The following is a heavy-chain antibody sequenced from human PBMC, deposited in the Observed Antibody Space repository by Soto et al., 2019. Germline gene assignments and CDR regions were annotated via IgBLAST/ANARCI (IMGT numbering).Heavy chain of an antibody. CDR2: IYYSGST. J-gene: IGHJ6*03. Sequence: SETLSLTCTVSGGSISSSSYYWGWIRQPPGKGLEWIGSIYYSGSTYYNPSLKSRVTISVDTSKNQFSLKLSSVTAADTAVYYCARFVYIGYVGGYYYSYYYRDVGGKGTTVTVPS. CDR1: GGSISSSSYY. V-gene: IGHV4-39*01. CDR3: ARFVYIGYVGGYYYSYYYRDV. D-gene: IGHD5-12*01.